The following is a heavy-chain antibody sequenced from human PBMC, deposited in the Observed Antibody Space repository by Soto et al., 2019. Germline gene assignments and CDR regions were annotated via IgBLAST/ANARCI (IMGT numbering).Heavy chain of an antibody. CDR2: IYYSGST. Sequence: SETLSLTCTVSGGSMSSYYWSWIRLPPGKGLEWIGYIYYSGSTYYNPSLKSRVTISVDTSKNQFSLKLSSVTAADTAVYYCARGGSVNYYDSSGYYFYPFDYWGQGTLVTVSS. D-gene: IGHD3-22*01. V-gene: IGHV4-59*12. CDR3: ARGGSVNYYDSSGYYFYPFDY. CDR1: GGSMSSYY. J-gene: IGHJ4*02.